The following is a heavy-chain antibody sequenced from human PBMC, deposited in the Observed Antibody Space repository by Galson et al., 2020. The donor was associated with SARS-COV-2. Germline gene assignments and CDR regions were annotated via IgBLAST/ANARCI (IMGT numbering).Heavy chain of an antibody. CDR2: IYYSGST. Sequence: SETLSLTCTVSGGSISSYYWSWIRQPPGKGREWIGYIYYSGSTNYNPSLKSRVTISVDTSKTQFSLKLSSVTAADTAVYYCASINCSGGSCYWFDPWGQGTLVTVSS. D-gene: IGHD2-15*01. CDR3: ASINCSGGSCYWFDP. CDR1: GGSISSYY. J-gene: IGHJ5*02. V-gene: IGHV4-59*08.